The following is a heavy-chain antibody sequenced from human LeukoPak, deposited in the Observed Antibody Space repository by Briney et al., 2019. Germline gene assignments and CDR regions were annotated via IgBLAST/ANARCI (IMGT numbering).Heavy chain of an antibody. J-gene: IGHJ6*03. CDR3: ARLRRTAVTTYNYYHYMDV. Sequence: SEILSLTCTVSGGSISSTSYQWGWLRQPPGRGLEWIGNIYFGGNTYYNPSLNYRLTVSVDTSKNQFSLQLSSVTPADTAVYYCARLRRTAVTTYNYYHYMDVWGKGTTVTVSS. CDR1: GGSISSTSYQ. D-gene: IGHD4-11*01. CDR2: IYFGGNT. V-gene: IGHV4-39*01.